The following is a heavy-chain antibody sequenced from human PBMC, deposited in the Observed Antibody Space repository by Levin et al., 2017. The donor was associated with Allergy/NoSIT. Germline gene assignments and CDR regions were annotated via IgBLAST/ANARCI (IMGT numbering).Heavy chain of an antibody. V-gene: IGHV4-59*01. CDR3: ASGGDSSGWYVPWFDP. J-gene: IGHJ5*02. CDR1: GGSISSYY. Sequence: GSLRLSCTVSGGSISSYYWSWIRQPPGKGLEWIGYIYYSGSTNYNPSLKSRVTISVDTSKNQFSLKLSSVTAADTAVYYCASGGDSSGWYVPWFDPWGQGTLVTVSS. D-gene: IGHD6-19*01. CDR2: IYYSGST.